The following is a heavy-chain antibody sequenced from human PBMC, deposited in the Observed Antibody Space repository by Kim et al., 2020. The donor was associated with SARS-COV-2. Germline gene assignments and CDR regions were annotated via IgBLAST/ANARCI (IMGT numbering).Heavy chain of an antibody. Sequence: GGSLRLSCAASGFTFDDYAMHWVRQAPGKGLEWVSGISWNSGSIGYADSVKGRFTISRDNAKNSLYLQMNSLRAEDTALYYCAKDTTYGPYYYYGMDVWGQGTTVTVSS. CDR2: ISWNSGSI. D-gene: IGHD4-17*01. V-gene: IGHV3-9*01. J-gene: IGHJ6*02. CDR1: GFTFDDYA. CDR3: AKDTTYGPYYYYGMDV.